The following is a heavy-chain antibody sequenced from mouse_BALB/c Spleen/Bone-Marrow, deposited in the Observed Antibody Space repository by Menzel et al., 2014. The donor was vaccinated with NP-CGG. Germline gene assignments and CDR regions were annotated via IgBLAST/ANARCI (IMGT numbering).Heavy chain of an antibody. CDR3: ARDGNFAMDY. CDR1: GFTFSDYY. J-gene: IGHJ4*01. D-gene: IGHD2-1*01. CDR2: INVGFSYT. Sequence: EVKVVESGGGLVKPGGSLKLSCAVSGFTFSDYYLYWVCQNPVLRLEWVFTINVGFSYTYYPDSVKGRFTISRDNAKNNLYLQMSSLKSEDTAMYYCARDGNFAMDYWGQGTSVTVSS. V-gene: IGHV5-4*02.